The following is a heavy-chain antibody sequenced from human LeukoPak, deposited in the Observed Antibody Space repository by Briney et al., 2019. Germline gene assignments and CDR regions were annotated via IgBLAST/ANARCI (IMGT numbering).Heavy chain of an antibody. V-gene: IGHV4-39*01. D-gene: IGHD4-17*01. CDR1: GGSISLSYYY. CDR3: ACPADGDSSGYYYMDV. Sequence: SETLSLTCSVSGGSISLSYYYWGWIRQPPGKGLEWIGSIYYSGSTYYNPSLKSRVTISVDTSKNQFSLKLSSVTAADTAVYYCACPADGDSSGYYYMDVWGKGTTVTISS. J-gene: IGHJ6*03. CDR2: IYYSGST.